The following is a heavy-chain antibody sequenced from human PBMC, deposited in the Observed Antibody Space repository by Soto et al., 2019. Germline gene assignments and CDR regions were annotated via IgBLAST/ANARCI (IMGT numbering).Heavy chain of an antibody. D-gene: IGHD2-15*01. Sequence: GGSLRLCCAASGFTFSSYAMSWVRQAPGKGLEWVSAISGSGGSTYYADSVKGRFAISRDNSKNTLYLQMNSLRAEDTAVYYCARILPRRWSYQAFEICGPRTMVTVSS. CDR2: ISGSGGST. CDR3: ARILPRRWSYQAFEI. CDR1: GFTFSSYA. V-gene: IGHV3-23*01. J-gene: IGHJ3*02.